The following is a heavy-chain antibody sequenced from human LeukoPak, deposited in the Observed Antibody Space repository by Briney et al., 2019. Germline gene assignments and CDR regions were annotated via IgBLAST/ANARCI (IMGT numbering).Heavy chain of an antibody. J-gene: IGHJ3*02. Sequence: SETLSLTCTVSGGSISSGSYYWSWIRQPAGKGLEWIGRIYTSGSTNYNPSLKSRITISVDTSKNQFSLKLSLVTAADTAVYYCARGLSWSEDAFDIWGQGTMVTVSS. V-gene: IGHV4-61*02. D-gene: IGHD6-13*01. CDR3: ARGLSWSEDAFDI. CDR1: GGSISSGSYY. CDR2: IYTSGST.